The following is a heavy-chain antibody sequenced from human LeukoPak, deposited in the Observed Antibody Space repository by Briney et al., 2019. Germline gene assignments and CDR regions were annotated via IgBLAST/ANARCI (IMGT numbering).Heavy chain of an antibody. CDR2: ISYDGSNK. Sequence: GGSLRLSCAASGLTFSSYGMHWVRQAPGKGLEWVAVISYDGSNKYYADSVKGRFTISRDNSKNTLYLQMNSLRAEDTAVYYCAKDGRSGWADYWGQGTLVTVSS. CDR3: AKDGRSGWADY. CDR1: GLTFSSYG. J-gene: IGHJ4*02. V-gene: IGHV3-30*18. D-gene: IGHD6-19*01.